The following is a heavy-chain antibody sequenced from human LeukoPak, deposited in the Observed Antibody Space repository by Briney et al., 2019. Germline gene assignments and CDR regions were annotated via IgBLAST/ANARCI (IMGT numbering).Heavy chain of an antibody. D-gene: IGHD3-10*01. V-gene: IGHV3-53*01. CDR1: GFTVSRNY. CDR3: ARDSRGFRYFDY. CDR2: IYSGGST. Sequence: GGSLRLSCAASGFTVSRNYMSWVRQAPGKGLEWVSVIYSGGSTYYADSVTGRFTISRDNSKNTLYLQMNSLRAEDTAVYYCARDSRGFRYFDYWGQGTLVTVSS. J-gene: IGHJ4*02.